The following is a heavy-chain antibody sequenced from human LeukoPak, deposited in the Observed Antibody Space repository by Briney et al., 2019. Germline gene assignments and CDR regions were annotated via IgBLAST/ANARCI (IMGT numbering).Heavy chain of an antibody. CDR1: GFTFSSYS. CDR2: ISSSSSSTI. D-gene: IGHD5-18*01. V-gene: IGHV3-48*04. Sequence: GGSLRLSCAASGFTFSSYSMNWVRQAPGKGLEWVAYISSSSSSTIYYAASVKGRFTISRDNAKNSLFLQMNSRRAEETAVYYCAKMGDTAMVDEPTHLSPFDYWGQGTLVTVSS. J-gene: IGHJ4*02. CDR3: AKMGDTAMVDEPTHLSPFDY.